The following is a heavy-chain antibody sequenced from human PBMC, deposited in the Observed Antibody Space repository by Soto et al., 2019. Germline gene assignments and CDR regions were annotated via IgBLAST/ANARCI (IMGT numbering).Heavy chain of an antibody. D-gene: IGHD6-13*01. CDR2: ISYDGSNK. CDR3: ARETGYSSSWYRGYYYGMDV. V-gene: IGHV3-30-3*01. Sequence: QVQLVESGGGVVQPGRSLRLSCAASGFTFSSYAMHWVRQAPGKGLEWVAVISYDGSNKYYADSVKGRFTISRDNSKNTLYLQMNSLRAEDTAVYYCARETGYSSSWYRGYYYGMDVWGQGTTVTVSS. J-gene: IGHJ6*02. CDR1: GFTFSSYA.